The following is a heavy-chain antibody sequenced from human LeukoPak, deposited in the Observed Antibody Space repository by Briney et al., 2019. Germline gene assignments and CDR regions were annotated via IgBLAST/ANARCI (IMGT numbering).Heavy chain of an antibody. J-gene: IGHJ6*04. CDR1: GASISRYY. CDR3: ARGPSQLPTRKRYYYGMDV. Sequence: SATLSLTWTVSGASISRYYWSWVRQPPGKGLEWIGYIYYSGSTNYNPSLKSRVTISVDTSKNQFSLKLSSVTAADTAVYYGARGPSQLPTRKRYYYGMDVWGKGTTVTVSS. CDR2: IYYSGST. D-gene: IGHD2-2*01. V-gene: IGHV4-59*01.